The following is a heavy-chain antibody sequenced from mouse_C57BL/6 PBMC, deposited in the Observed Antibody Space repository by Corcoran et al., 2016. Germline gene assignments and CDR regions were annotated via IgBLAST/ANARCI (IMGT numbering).Heavy chain of an antibody. Sequence: EVQLQQSGPVLVKPGASVKMSCKASGYTFTDYYMNWVKQSHGKSLEWIGVINPYNGGTSYNQKFKGKATLTVDKSSSTAYMELNSLTSEDSAGYDCARGDSSHWYFDVWGTGTTVTVSS. CDR1: GYTFTDYY. D-gene: IGHD1-1*01. J-gene: IGHJ1*03. CDR3: ARGDSSHWYFDV. CDR2: INPYNGGT. V-gene: IGHV1-19*01.